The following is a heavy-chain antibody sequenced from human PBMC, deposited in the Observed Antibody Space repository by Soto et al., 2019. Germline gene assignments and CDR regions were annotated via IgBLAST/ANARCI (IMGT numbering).Heavy chain of an antibody. Sequence: ASVKVSCKASGYTFTSYAMHWVRQAPGQRLEWMGWINAGNGNTKYSQKFQGRVTITRDTSASTAYMELSSLRSEDTAVYYCARVQLLRRQYYSYGMDVWGQGTTVTVSS. CDR3: ARVQLLRRQYYSYGMDV. J-gene: IGHJ6*02. CDR1: GYTFTSYA. D-gene: IGHD2-2*01. V-gene: IGHV1-3*01. CDR2: INAGNGNT.